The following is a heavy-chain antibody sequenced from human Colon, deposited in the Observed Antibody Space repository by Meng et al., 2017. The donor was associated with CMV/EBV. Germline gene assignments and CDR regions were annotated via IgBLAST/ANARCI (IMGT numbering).Heavy chain of an antibody. J-gene: IGHJ6*02. D-gene: IGHD3-3*01. Sequence: GGSLRLSCTASGFTFGDYTLSWVRQAPGKGLEWVGFIRSKAYGGTTEYAASVKGRFTISRDDSKSIAYLQMNRLKTEDTAVHYCTRVSFYDFWSAQYGMDVWGQGTTVTVSS. CDR1: GFTFGDYT. CDR3: TRVSFYDFWSAQYGMDV. CDR2: IRSKAYGGTT. V-gene: IGHV3-49*04.